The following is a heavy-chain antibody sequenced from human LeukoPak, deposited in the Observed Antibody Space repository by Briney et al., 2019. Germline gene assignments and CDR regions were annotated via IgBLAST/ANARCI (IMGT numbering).Heavy chain of an antibody. V-gene: IGHV1-46*01. CDR2: INPSGGST. D-gene: IGHD3-22*01. CDR3: ARYTDYYDSSGASDAFDI. CDR1: GYTFTSYY. J-gene: IGHJ3*02. Sequence: ASVKVSCKASGYTFTSYYMHWVRQAPGQGLEWMGIINPSGGSTSYAQKFQGRVTITADKSTSTAYMELSSLRSEDTAVYYCARYTDYYDSSGASDAFDIWGQGTMVTVSS.